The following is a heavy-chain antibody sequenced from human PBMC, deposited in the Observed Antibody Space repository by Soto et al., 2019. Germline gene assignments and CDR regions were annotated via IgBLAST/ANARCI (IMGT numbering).Heavy chain of an antibody. CDR1: GGSISSGDYY. J-gene: IGHJ4*02. CDR2: IYYSGST. CDR3: ARHWFGGYSYGRFDY. D-gene: IGHD5-18*01. Sequence: SETLSLTCTVSGGSISSGDYYWSWIRQPPGKGLEWIGYIYYSGSTYYNPSLKSRVTISVDASKNQFSLKLSSVTAAGTAVYYCARHWFGGYSYGRFDYWGQGTLVTVS. V-gene: IGHV4-30-4*01.